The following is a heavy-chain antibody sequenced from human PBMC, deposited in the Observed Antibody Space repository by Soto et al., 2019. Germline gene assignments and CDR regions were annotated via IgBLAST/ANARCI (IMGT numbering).Heavy chain of an antibody. Sequence: TLSLTCTVSGGSIYRSGYYWGWIRQPPGRGLEWIGNIDYNGVTYSNPSLKSRVTISRDTSKNQFSLKLTSVTAADTALYYCGKVLVGATGHTDSDSWGPGTLVTVSS. CDR1: GGSIYRSGYY. CDR2: IDYNGVT. CDR3: GKVLVGATGHTDSDS. V-gene: IGHV4-39*01. D-gene: IGHD2-15*01. J-gene: IGHJ4*02.